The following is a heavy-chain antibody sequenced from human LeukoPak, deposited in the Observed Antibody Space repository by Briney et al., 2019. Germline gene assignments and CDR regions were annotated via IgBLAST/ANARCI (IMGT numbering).Heavy chain of an antibody. CDR2: IKPDRSEI. V-gene: IGHV3-7*03. CDR3: ARDIAAAGTEGWFDP. J-gene: IGHJ5*02. D-gene: IGHD6-13*01. Sequence: GGSLRLSCAASGFTFVNYWMSWVRQAPGKGLEWVANIKPDRSEIYYVDSVKGRFAISRDNAKNLLYLQMNSLRAEDTAVYYCARDIAAAGTEGWFDPWGQGTLVTVSS. CDR1: GFTFVNYW.